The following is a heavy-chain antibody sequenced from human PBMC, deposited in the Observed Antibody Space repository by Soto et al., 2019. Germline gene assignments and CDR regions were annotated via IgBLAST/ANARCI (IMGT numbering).Heavy chain of an antibody. J-gene: IGHJ4*02. CDR2: IKSKTDGGTT. V-gene: IGHV3-15*01. CDR3: TTVVSTVTPWYFDY. Sequence: GGSLRLSCAASGFTFSNAWMSWVRQAPGKGLEWVGRIKSKTDGGTTDYAAPVKGRFTISRDDSKNTLYLQMNSLKTEDTAVYYCTTVVSTVTPWYFDYWGQGTLVTVSS. D-gene: IGHD4-17*01. CDR1: GFTFSNAW.